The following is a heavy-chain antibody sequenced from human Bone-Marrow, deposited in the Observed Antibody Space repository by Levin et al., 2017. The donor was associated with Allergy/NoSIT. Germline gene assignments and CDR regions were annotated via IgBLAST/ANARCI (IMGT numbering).Heavy chain of an antibody. J-gene: IGHJ6*02. CDR3: STEGGHCSGGSCYLLPFYYGMDV. CDR2: IKSRNDGGTT. CDR1: GFNFTNAW. D-gene: IGHD2-15*01. V-gene: IGHV3-15*01. Sequence: GESLKISCAASGFNFTNAWMSWVRQAPGKGLEWVGRIKSRNDGGTTDYAAPVKGRFIISKEVSKNTLYLQMNSLKTQDTAGYYCSTEGGHCSGGSCYLLPFYYGMDVWGQGTTVTVSS.